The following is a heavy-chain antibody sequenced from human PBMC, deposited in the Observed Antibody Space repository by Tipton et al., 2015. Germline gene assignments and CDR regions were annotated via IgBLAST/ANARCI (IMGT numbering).Heavy chain of an antibody. CDR3: ARDLEHGMDV. J-gene: IGHJ6*02. CDR1: GGSISSSSYY. V-gene: IGHV4-39*02. Sequence: LRLSCTVSGGSISSSSYYWAWIRQPPGKGLEWIGSLYFSGTTYYNPSLKSRVTISIGRFKNQFSLKLSSVTAADTAVYYCARDLEHGMDVWGQGTTVTVSS. D-gene: IGHD5-24*01. CDR2: LYFSGTT.